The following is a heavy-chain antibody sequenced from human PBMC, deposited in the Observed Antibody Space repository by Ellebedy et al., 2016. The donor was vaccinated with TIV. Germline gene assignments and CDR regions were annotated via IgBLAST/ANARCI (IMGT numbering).Heavy chain of an antibody. Sequence: GESLKISCAASGFTFSDHYMDWVRQAPGKGLEWVGRIRNKVNSHTTEYAASVKGRFTISRDDSKSSLFLQMNSLEAEDTAMYYCVRGGKAYYPFDSWGQGTLVTVSS. CDR3: VRGGKAYYPFDS. V-gene: IGHV3-72*01. J-gene: IGHJ4*02. D-gene: IGHD2/OR15-2a*01. CDR2: IRNKVNSHTT. CDR1: GFTFSDHY.